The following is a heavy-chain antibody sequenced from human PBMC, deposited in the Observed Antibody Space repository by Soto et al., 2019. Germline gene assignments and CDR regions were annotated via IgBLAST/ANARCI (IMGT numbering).Heavy chain of an antibody. CDR2: IYWDDDK. V-gene: IGHV2-5*02. J-gene: IGHJ4*02. CDR3: AHRVLRTVFGLVTTTAIYFDF. CDR1: GFSLTTSGVG. Sequence: QITLNESGPTVVRPTETLTLTCRFSGFSLTTSGVGVGWIRQSPGKAPEWLAPIYWDDDKRYSASLKSRLTITKDTSKNQVVLTVSDLDPTDTATYYCAHRVLRTVFGLVTTTAIYFDFWGQETPVAVSS. D-gene: IGHD3-3*01.